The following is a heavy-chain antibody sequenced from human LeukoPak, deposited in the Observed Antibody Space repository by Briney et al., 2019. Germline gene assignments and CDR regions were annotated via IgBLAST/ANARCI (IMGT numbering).Heavy chain of an antibody. Sequence: GGSLRLSCAASGFTFSSYGMHWVRQAPGKGLEWVAVISYDGSNKYYADSVKGRFTISRDNSKNTLYLQMNSLRAEDTAVYYCANLGDATMVRGVILPNYYYYGMDVWGQGTTVTVSS. CDR1: GFTFSSYG. CDR3: ANLGDATMVRGVILPNYYYYGMDV. V-gene: IGHV3-30*18. J-gene: IGHJ6*02. CDR2: ISYDGSNK. D-gene: IGHD3-10*01.